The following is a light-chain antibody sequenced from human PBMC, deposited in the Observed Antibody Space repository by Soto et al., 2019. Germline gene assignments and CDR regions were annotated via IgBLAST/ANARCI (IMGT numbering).Light chain of an antibody. CDR2: DNN. V-gene: IGLV1-51*01. CDR1: SSNIESNF. Sequence: QSVLAQPPSVSAAPGQKVIISCSGSSSNIESNFVSWYQQFPGTAPKLLIFDNNKRPSGIPDRFSGSKSGTSATLGITGLQTGDEADYYCVTWDTSLTTTVLFGGGTKLTVL. CDR3: VTWDTSLTTTVL. J-gene: IGLJ2*01.